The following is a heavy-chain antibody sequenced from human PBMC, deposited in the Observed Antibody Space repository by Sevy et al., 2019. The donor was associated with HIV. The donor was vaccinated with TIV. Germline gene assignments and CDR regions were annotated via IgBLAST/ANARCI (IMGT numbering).Heavy chain of an antibody. CDR2: IRSKANSYAT. Sequence: GGSLRLSCAASGFTFSGSAMHWVRQASGKGLEWVGRIRSKANSYATAYAASVKGRFTISRDDSKNTAYLQMNSLKTEDTAVYYCTRHTHYYDSSGYYLIDYWGQGTLVTVSS. J-gene: IGHJ4*02. CDR1: GFTFSGSA. D-gene: IGHD3-22*01. CDR3: TRHTHYYDSSGYYLIDY. V-gene: IGHV3-73*01.